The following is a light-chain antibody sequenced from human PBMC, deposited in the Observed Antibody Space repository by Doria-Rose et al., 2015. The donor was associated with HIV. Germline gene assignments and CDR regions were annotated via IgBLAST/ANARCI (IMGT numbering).Light chain of an antibody. Sequence: ASVRDRVTITCRASQGISTYLNWYQHKPGKGPKLLIYAASTLQSGVPSRFSGRGSGRDFTLTISSLQPEDFATYYCQQSYSSSWTFGPGTKVETK. CDR3: QQSYSSSWT. V-gene: IGKV1-39*01. CDR1: QGISTY. J-gene: IGKJ1*01. CDR2: AAS.